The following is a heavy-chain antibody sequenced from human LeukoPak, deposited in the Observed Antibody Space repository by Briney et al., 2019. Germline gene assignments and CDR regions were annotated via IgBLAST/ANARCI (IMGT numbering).Heavy chain of an antibody. CDR1: GYTFTSYG. V-gene: IGHV1-18*04. CDR2: ISAYNGNT. Sequence: ASVKVSCKASGYTFTSYGISWVRQAPGQGLEWMGWISAYNGNTNYAQKLQGRVTMTTDTSTSTAYMELRSLRSDDTAVYYCARDPGEGSCSSTSCYGDWYYYYGMDVWGKGTTVTVSS. D-gene: IGHD2-2*01. CDR3: ARDPGEGSCSSTSCYGDWYYYYGMDV. J-gene: IGHJ6*04.